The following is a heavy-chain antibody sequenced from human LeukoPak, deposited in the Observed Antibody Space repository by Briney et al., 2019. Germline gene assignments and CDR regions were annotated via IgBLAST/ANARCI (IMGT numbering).Heavy chain of an antibody. CDR3: AKYGNSGWVIDN. J-gene: IGHJ4*02. V-gene: IGHV4-59*08. Sequence: SETLSLTCTVSGGSIGSDYWTWIRQPPGKGLEYIGYIYYTGGTNYNPSLKSRVTISVDTSKNQFSLKLSSVAAADTAVYFCAKYGNSGWVIDNWGQGTLVTVSS. D-gene: IGHD6-19*01. CDR2: IYYTGGT. CDR1: GGSIGSDY.